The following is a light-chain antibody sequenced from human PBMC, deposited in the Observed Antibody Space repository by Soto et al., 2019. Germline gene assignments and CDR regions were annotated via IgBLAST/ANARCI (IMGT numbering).Light chain of an antibody. V-gene: IGLV2-8*01. CDR1: SSDVGGYNS. CDR3: SSFAVSSYV. Sequence: QSVLTQPPSASGSPGQSVTISCTGTSSDVGGYNSVSWYQQHPGKAPKLMIYEVTKRPSGVPDRFSGSKSGNTASLTVSGLQAEDEADYYCSSFAVSSYVFGPGTKLTVL. J-gene: IGLJ1*01. CDR2: EVT.